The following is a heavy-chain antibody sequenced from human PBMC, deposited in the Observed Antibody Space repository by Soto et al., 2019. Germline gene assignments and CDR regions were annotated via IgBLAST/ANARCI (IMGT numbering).Heavy chain of an antibody. Sequence: GGSLRLSCVASGFTFTTSWMSWVRQSPGKGLEWVANIRQDGGAQYYVDSVKGRFTISRDNGKSSVYLQMDSLRVEDTAVYYCVRGGHGSGSYLGSSWGQGILVTVSS. D-gene: IGHD3-10*01. CDR3: VRGGHGSGSYLGSS. J-gene: IGHJ5*02. V-gene: IGHV3-7*03. CDR1: GFTFTTSW. CDR2: IRQDGGAQ.